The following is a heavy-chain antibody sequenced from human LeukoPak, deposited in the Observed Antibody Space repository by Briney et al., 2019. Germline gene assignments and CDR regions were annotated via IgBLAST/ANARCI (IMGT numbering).Heavy chain of an antibody. D-gene: IGHD3-3*01. V-gene: IGHV4-61*02. CDR1: GGSISSGSYY. Sequence: SETLSLTYTVSGGSISSGSYYWSWIRQPAGKGLEWIGRIYTSGSTNYNPSLKSRVTISVDTSKNQFSLKLSSVTAADTAVYYCARESQRFLEWKTEFDPWGQGTLVTVSS. CDR2: IYTSGST. J-gene: IGHJ5*02. CDR3: ARESQRFLEWKTEFDP.